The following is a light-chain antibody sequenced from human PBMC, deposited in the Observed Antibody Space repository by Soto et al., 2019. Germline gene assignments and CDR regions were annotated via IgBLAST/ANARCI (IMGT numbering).Light chain of an antibody. CDR2: DAS. V-gene: IGKV1-39*01. CDR1: QSISNW. CDR3: QQSYSTLWK. J-gene: IGKJ1*01. Sequence: DIQGTQSPSTLSASVGDRVTVTGGSSQSISNWLAWYQQKPGKAPKLLIYDASSLQSGVPSRFSGSGSGTDLPLTISSPQPQDFATSYCQQSYSTLWKLGQGTKVDIK.